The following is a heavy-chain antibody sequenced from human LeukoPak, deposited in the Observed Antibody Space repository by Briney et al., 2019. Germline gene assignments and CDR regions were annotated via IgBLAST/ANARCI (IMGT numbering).Heavy chain of an antibody. V-gene: IGHV4-34*01. D-gene: IGHD2-2*01. J-gene: IGHJ1*01. CDR3: ARDTGYCSSTSCYGGYFQH. CDR2: INHSGST. Sequence: SETLSLTCAVYGGSFSGYYWSWIRQPPGKGLEWIGEINHSGSTNYNPSLKSRVTISVDTSKNQFSLKLSSVTAADTAVYYCARDTGYCSSTSCYGGYFQHWGQGTLVTVSS. CDR1: GGSFSGYY.